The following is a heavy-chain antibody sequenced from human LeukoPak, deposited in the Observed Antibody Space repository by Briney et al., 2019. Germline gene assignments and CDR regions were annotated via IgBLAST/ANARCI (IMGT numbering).Heavy chain of an antibody. D-gene: IGHD6-13*01. CDR3: ARDSIGISAPGAD. V-gene: IGHV4-4*07. J-gene: IGHJ4*02. Sequence: SETLSLTCTVSGDSISDYYWNWIRQPAGKGLEWIGRIYTRGGTTYNPSLNSRVTMSLDTSKTQFSLKLTSVTAADTAVYYCARDSIGISAPGADWGQGTLVAVSS. CDR1: GDSISDYY. CDR2: IYTRGGT.